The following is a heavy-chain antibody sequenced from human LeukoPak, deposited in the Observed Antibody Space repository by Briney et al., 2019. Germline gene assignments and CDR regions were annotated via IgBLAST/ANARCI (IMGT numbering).Heavy chain of an antibody. CDR3: ARGAYGDPTSFDY. Sequence: SETLSLTCVVSGGSISGYYWTWIRQPPGKGLEWIGYTYYRGSSSFNPSLRSRVTISVDMSKNQVSLKLSSVTAADTAVYYCARGAYGDPTSFDYWGQGTLVTVSS. V-gene: IGHV4-59*01. CDR2: TYYRGSS. D-gene: IGHD4-17*01. CDR1: GGSISGYY. J-gene: IGHJ4*02.